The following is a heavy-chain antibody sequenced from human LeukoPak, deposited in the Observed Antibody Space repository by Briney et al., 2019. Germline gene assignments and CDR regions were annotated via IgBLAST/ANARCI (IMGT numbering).Heavy chain of an antibody. CDR1: GFTFNHYG. CDR2: IWSDGTNR. Sequence: GGSLTLSCAATGFTFNHYGMHWVRQAPGKGLEGVAFIWSDGTNRYYSDSVKGRFTISRADSRKTVYLQMNRLRPEDTGMYYCARDAQRGFDYSNSLQYWGQGTPVTVST. D-gene: IGHD4-11*01. J-gene: IGHJ4*02. CDR3: ARDAQRGFDYSNSLQY. V-gene: IGHV3-33*01.